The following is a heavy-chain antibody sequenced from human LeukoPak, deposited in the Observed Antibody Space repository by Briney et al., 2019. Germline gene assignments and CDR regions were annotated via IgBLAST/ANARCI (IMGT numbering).Heavy chain of an antibody. Sequence: PSETLSLTCAVSGGSLSGYYWTWIRQPPGKGLEWIGEINHSGSTNYNPSLKSRVTISVDTSKNQFSLKLSSVTAADTAVYYCARGSRYFDWLPGDAFDIWGQGTMVTVSS. V-gene: IGHV4-34*01. CDR1: GGSLSGYY. J-gene: IGHJ3*02. CDR3: ARGSRYFDWLPGDAFDI. D-gene: IGHD3-9*01. CDR2: INHSGST.